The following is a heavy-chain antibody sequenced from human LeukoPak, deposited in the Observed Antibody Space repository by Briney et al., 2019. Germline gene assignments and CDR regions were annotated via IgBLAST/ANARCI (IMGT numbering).Heavy chain of an antibody. D-gene: IGHD5-18*01. J-gene: IGHJ4*02. CDR3: AKGFPLRYSYGIDY. Sequence: PGGSLRLSCATSGFTFSSYGMHWVRQAPGKGLEWVAIISYDGSNKYYVDSVKGRFTISRDNSKNTLYLQMNSLRAEDTAVYYCAKGFPLRYSYGIDYWGQGTLVTVSS. V-gene: IGHV3-30*02. CDR2: ISYDGSNK. CDR1: GFTFSSYG.